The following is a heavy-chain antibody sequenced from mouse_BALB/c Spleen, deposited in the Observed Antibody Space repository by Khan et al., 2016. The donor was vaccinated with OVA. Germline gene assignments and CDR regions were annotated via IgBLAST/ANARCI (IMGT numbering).Heavy chain of an antibody. J-gene: IGHJ3*01. D-gene: IGHD1-1*01. CDR1: GFTFSTYG. CDR3: SRLAYYCASGGFAY. CDR2: ISSGGGYT. V-gene: IGHV5-6*01. Sequence: EVELVESGGDLVKPGGSLKLSCAASGFTFSTYGMSWVRQIPDKRLEWVATISSGGGYTFYPDSVKGRFTISRDNANNTLYLQMTSLKSDDTVMYYCSRLAYYCASGGFAYWGQGTLVTVSA.